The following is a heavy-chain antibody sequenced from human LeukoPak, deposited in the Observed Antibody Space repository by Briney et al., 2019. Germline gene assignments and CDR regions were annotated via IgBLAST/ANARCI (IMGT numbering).Heavy chain of an antibody. Sequence: SETLSLTCTVSGGSISSHYWSWIRQPPGKGLEWIGYIYYSGSTNYNPSLKSRVTISVDTSKNQFSLKLSSVTAADTAVYYCARVLYSSSWYPDYYFGYWGQGTLVTVSS. J-gene: IGHJ4*02. CDR3: ARVLYSSSWYPDYYFGY. D-gene: IGHD6-13*01. V-gene: IGHV4-59*11. CDR2: IYYSGST. CDR1: GGSISSHY.